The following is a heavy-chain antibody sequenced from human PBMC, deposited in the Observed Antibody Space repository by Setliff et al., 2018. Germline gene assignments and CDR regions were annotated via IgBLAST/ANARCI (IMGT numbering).Heavy chain of an antibody. Sequence: GGSLRLSCAASGFTFSSYWMSWVRQAPGKGLEWVANIKQDGSEKYYVDSVKGRFTISRDNAKNSLYLQMNSLRAEDTAVYYCARDRARITMIVVVNYFDYWGQGTLVTVSS. CDR1: GFTFSSYW. J-gene: IGHJ4*02. V-gene: IGHV3-7*03. D-gene: IGHD3-22*01. CDR3: ARDRARITMIVVVNYFDY. CDR2: IKQDGSEK.